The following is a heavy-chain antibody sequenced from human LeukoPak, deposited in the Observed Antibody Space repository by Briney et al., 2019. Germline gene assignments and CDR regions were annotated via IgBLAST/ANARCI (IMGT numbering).Heavy chain of an antibody. V-gene: IGHV1-46*01. CDR3: AREGPHIVVVVAAPHHDAFDI. J-gene: IGHJ3*02. CDR1: GYTFTSYY. CDR2: INPSGGST. Sequence: ASVKVSCKASGYTFTSYYMHWVRQAPGQGLEWMGIINPSGGSTSYAQKFQGRVTMTWDTSTSTVYMELSSLRSEDTAVYYCAREGPHIVVVVAAPHHDAFDIWGQGTMVTVSS. D-gene: IGHD2-15*01.